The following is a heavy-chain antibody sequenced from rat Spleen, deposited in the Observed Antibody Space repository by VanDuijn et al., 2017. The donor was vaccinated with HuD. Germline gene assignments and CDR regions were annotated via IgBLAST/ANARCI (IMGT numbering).Heavy chain of an antibody. Sequence: EVQLVESGGGLVQPGRSLKLSCAASGFTFSDYNMAWVRQAPKKGLEWVATISYDGSSTYYPDSVKGRFTISREDGRSTLYLQMNSLRSEDTATYYCAKPRLRWPYVMDAWGQGASVTVSS. CDR2: ISYDGSST. CDR3: AKPRLRWPYVMDA. V-gene: IGHV5-7*01. D-gene: IGHD1-12*02. J-gene: IGHJ4*01. CDR1: GFTFSDYN.